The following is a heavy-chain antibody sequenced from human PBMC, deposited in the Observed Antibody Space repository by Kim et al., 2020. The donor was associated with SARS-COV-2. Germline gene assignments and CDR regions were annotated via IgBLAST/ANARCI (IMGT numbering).Heavy chain of an antibody. J-gene: IGHJ5*02. Sequence: SQTLSLTCAISGDSVSSNSAAWNWIRQPPSRGLEWLGRTYYRSKWYNEYALSVKSRITINPDTSNNQFFLQLKSVTPEDTAVYYCVGGGGWNTWGQGTLVTVSS. V-gene: IGHV6-1*01. CDR3: VGGGGWNT. CDR1: GDSVSSNSAA. CDR2: TYYRSKWYN. D-gene: IGHD6-19*01.